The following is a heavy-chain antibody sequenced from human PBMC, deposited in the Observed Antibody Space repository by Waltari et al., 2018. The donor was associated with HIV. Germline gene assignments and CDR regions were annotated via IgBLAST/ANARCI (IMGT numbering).Heavy chain of an antibody. CDR1: GGNFMSYS. J-gene: IGHJ4*02. CDR2: VIPMLDKA. Sequence: QVQLVQSGAEVQKPGASVKVSCKASGGNFMSYSINWVRQAPGQGLEWVGRVIPMLDKAHYAEKMQGRVTITADESTNTAYMELRSLRLEDTGVYFCASARETMGVDFEFWGQGTLVTFSS. V-gene: IGHV1-69*11. D-gene: IGHD3-10*01. CDR3: ASARETMGVDFEF.